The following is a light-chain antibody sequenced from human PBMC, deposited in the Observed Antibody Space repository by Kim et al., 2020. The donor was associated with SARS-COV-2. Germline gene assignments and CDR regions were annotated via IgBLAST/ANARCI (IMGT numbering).Light chain of an antibody. V-gene: IGKV1-33*01. CDR1: QDINTY. Sequence: SASVADRVTITCQASQDINTYLNWYQQKPGKAPDLLISDASNLEEGVASRFSGSGSGTDFTLTISSLQPEDLATYYCHQYSDLPVTFGGGTKLEI. CDR2: DAS. CDR3: HQYSDLPVT. J-gene: IGKJ4*01.